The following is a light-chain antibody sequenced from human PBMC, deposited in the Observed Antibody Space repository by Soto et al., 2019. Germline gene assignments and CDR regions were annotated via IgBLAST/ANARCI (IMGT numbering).Light chain of an antibody. CDR2: DAS. V-gene: IGKV1-33*01. Sequence: DIQMTQSPSSLSASVGDRVTITCQASQDIRNFLNWYQQKPGKAPKLLIYDASNLETGVPSRFSGSGSGTDFTFAISSLQPEDIATQYCQQYDIRPPFGQGTKLEIK. J-gene: IGKJ2*01. CDR1: QDIRNF. CDR3: QQYDIRPP.